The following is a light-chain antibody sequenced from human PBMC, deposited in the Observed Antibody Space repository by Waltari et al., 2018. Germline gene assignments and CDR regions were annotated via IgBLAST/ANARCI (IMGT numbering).Light chain of an antibody. CDR1: RTYVGSYTR. Sequence: QSALTQPPSVSGSPGQSVTISCPGTRTYVGSYTRVSWYQQPPGSAPKVIIYEVNKRPSGVPDRFSVSKSGNTASLTISGLQPEDEADYYCSSYTSSTTLVFGGGTSLTVL. J-gene: IGLJ3*02. V-gene: IGLV2-18*02. CDR3: SSYTSSTTLV. CDR2: EVN.